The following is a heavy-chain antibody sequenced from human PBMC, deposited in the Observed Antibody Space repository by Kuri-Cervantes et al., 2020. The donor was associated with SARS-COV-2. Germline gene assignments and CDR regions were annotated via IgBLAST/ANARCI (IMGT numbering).Heavy chain of an antibody. D-gene: IGHD2/OR15-2a*01. J-gene: IGHJ6*03. CDR3: TRGGFLYYYYMDV. CDR1: GFTFSSYW. V-gene: IGHV3-49*04. Sequence: GESLKISCAASGFTFSSYWMHWVRQAPGKGLEWVGFIRSKAYGGTTEYAASVKGRFTISRDDSKSIAYLQMNSLKTEDTAVYYCTRGGFLYYYYMDVWGKGTTVTVSS. CDR2: IRSKAYGGTT.